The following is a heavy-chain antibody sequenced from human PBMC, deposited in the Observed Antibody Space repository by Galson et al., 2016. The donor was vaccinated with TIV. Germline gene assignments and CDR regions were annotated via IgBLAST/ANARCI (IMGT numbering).Heavy chain of an antibody. D-gene: IGHD3-22*01. V-gene: IGHV1-24*01. CDR1: GYTLTEVA. CDR2: FDPEDGKT. J-gene: IGHJ4*02. CDR3: ATDVSTQYFDTSGYSPLGF. Sequence: SVKVSCKVSGYTLTEVAMYWVRQAPGKGLEWRGGFDPEDGKTIYAQRFQGRVTMTEDTSTDTAYMELSSLRSEGTAVYYCATDVSTQYFDTSGYSPLGFWGQGTLVVVSS.